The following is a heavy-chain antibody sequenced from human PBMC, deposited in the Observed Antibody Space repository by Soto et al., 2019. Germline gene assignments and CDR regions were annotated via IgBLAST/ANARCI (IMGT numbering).Heavy chain of an antibody. CDR2: IHYSGRS. D-gene: IGHD4-17*01. V-gene: IGHV4-39*01. CDR1: GGSISSGSYYY. J-gene: IGHJ3*02. CDR3: ARSTPGDI. Sequence: SETLSLTCTVSGGSISSGSYYYWGWIRQPPGKGLEWIGSIHYSGRSYYSPSLKSRVTISVDTSKNQFSLKVSSVTAADTAVYYCARSTPGDIWGQGTLVTVSS.